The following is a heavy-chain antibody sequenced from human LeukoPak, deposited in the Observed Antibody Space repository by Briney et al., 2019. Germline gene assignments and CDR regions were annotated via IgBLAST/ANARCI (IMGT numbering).Heavy chain of an antibody. Sequence: GGSLRLSCAASGFTFSSYSMSWVRQAPGKGLEWVSAISGSGGSTYYADSVKGRFTISRDNSKNTLYLRMNSLRAEDTAVYYCAKKTAAGTPVDYWGQGTLVTVFS. D-gene: IGHD6-13*01. J-gene: IGHJ4*02. V-gene: IGHV3-23*01. CDR3: AKKTAAGTPVDY. CDR1: GFTFSSYS. CDR2: ISGSGGST.